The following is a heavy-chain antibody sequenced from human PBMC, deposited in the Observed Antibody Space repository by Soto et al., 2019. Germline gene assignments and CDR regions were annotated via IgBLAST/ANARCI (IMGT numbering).Heavy chain of an antibody. CDR1: GGSISSYY. D-gene: IGHD6-13*01. Sequence: SETLSLTCTVSGGSISSYYWSWIRQPPGKGLEWIGYIYYSGSTNYNPSLKSRVTISVDTSKNQFSLKLSSVTAADTAVYYCARVYGQQLANTYYYYMDVWGKGTTVTVSS. J-gene: IGHJ6*03. CDR2: IYYSGST. V-gene: IGHV4-59*01. CDR3: ARVYGQQLANTYYYYMDV.